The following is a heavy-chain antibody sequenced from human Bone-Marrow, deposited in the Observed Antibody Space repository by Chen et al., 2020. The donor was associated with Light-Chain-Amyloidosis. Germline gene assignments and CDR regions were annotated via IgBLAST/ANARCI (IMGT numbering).Heavy chain of an antibody. CDR2: FNPNSGGR. CDR1: GYTFVDYY. D-gene: IGHD1-1*01. J-gene: IGHJ6*02. V-gene: IGHV1-2*02. CDR3: ARGGLETYYYYYFMDV. Sequence: GASVKVSCKTSGYTFVDYYIHWVRQAPGQGLEWMGWFNPNSGGRNYAEEFQDXVTXXXXXXXXXXSMELSRLTSDDTAAYYCARGGLETYYYYYFMDVWGQGTTVTVSS.